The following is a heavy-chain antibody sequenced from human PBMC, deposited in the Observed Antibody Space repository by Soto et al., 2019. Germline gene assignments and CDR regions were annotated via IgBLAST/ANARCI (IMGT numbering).Heavy chain of an antibody. J-gene: IGHJ3*02. D-gene: IGHD5-12*01. Sequence: QVQLVQSGAEVKKPGASVKVSCKASGYTFTSYGISWVRQAPGQGLEWMGWISAYNGNTNYAQKLQGRVTMTTDTSTSTAYMDLRSLRSDDTAVYYCARDLRRWLQGKDAFDIWGQGTMVTVSS. V-gene: IGHV1-18*04. CDR1: GYTFTSYG. CDR2: ISAYNGNT. CDR3: ARDLRRWLQGKDAFDI.